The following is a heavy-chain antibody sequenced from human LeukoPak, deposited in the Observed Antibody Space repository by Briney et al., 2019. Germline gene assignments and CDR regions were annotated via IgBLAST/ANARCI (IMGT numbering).Heavy chain of an antibody. V-gene: IGHV4-38-2*02. Sequence: SETLSLTCTVSGYSINNGFYWGWIRQPPGKGLEWIGTIHYSGNTDYNPSLKSRVTISGDTSKNQFSLKLSSVTAADTAVYYCARDRGQYQLPDAFDVWGQGTMVTVSS. CDR3: ARDRGQYQLPDAFDV. CDR2: IHYSGNT. J-gene: IGHJ3*01. D-gene: IGHD2-2*01. CDR1: GYSINNGFY.